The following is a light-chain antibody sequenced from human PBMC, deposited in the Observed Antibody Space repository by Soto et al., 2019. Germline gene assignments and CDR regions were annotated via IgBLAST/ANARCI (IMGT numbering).Light chain of an antibody. CDR3: ATWDRSLSVGV. J-gene: IGLJ2*01. V-gene: IGLV1-51*01. CDR2: DND. CDR1: SSNIGNNY. Sequence: QAVVTQPPSVSAAPGQKVTISCSGSSSNIGNNYVFWYQQLPGTAPKLLIYDNDKRPSGIPDRFSGSKSGTSATLGITGLQTGDEADYYCATWDRSLSVGVFGGGTMVTVL.